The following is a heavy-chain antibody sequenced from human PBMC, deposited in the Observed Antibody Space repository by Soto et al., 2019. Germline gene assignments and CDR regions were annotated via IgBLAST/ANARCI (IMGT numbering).Heavy chain of an antibody. CDR1: GFTFSSYS. Sequence: PGGSLRLSCAASGFTFSSYSMNWVRQAPGKGLEWVSSISSSSSYIYYADSVKGRFTISRDNAKNSLYLQMNSLRAEDTAVYYCARVVGGYCSSTSCPPGAFDIWGQGTMVTVSS. J-gene: IGHJ3*02. CDR3: ARVVGGYCSSTSCPPGAFDI. D-gene: IGHD2-2*01. CDR2: ISSSSSYI. V-gene: IGHV3-21*01.